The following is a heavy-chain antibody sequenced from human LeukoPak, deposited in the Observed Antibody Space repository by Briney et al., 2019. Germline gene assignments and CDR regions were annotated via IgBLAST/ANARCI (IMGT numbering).Heavy chain of an antibody. J-gene: IGHJ4*02. V-gene: IGHV4-4*07. CDR3: ARGPRSSDWYSIDF. CDR2: IYSSGNT. Sequence: SETLSLTCIVSGGSISGYYWGWIRQPAGKGLEWIGRIYSSGNTNYNPSLKSRVTMSVDTSKNQFSLNLSSVTAADTAVYYCARGPRSSDWYSIDFWGQGTLVTVSS. D-gene: IGHD6-19*01. CDR1: GGSISGYY.